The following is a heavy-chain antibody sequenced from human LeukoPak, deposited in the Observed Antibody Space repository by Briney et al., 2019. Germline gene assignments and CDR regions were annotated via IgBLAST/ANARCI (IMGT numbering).Heavy chain of an antibody. CDR1: GYTFTGYY. J-gene: IGHJ5*02. CDR2: INPNSGDT. D-gene: IGHD3-10*01. V-gene: IGHV1-2*02. Sequence: ASVKVSCKASGYTFTGYYMHWVRQAPGQGLEWMGWINPNSGDTNYAQLFQGRVTMTRDTSISTAYMELTRLTSYDTAVYYCARWGCFGSGSSRWFDPWGQGTLVTVSS. CDR3: ARWGCFGSGSSRWFDP.